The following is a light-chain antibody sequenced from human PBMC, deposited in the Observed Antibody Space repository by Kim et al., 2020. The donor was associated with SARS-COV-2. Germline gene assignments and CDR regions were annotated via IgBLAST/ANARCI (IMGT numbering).Light chain of an antibody. J-gene: IGKJ4*01. CDR1: QSISSL. CDR3: QQFINYPLT. Sequence: GSLGDNDTISCRASQSISSLLALYQQKSGKTPNLLIYDASSLESGVPSRFSGSGSGTDFTLTISSLQPEDFATYYCQQFINYPLTFGGGTKVDIK. V-gene: IGKV1D-13*01. CDR2: DAS.